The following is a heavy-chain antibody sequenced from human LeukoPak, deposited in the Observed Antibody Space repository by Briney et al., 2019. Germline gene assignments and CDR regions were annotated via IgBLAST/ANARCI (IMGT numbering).Heavy chain of an antibody. Sequence: SETLSLTCAVYGGSFSGYYWSWIRQPPGKGREWIGEINHSGSTNYNPSLKSRVTISVDTSKNQFSLKLSSVTAADTAVYYCARSGKYADYYYYMDVWGKGTTVTVSS. CDR1: GGSFSGYY. CDR3: ARSGKYADYYYYMDV. D-gene: IGHD2-2*01. CDR2: INHSGST. V-gene: IGHV4-34*01. J-gene: IGHJ6*03.